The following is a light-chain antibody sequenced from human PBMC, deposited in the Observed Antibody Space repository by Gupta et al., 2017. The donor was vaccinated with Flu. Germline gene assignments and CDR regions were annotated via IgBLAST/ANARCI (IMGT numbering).Light chain of an antibody. CDR3: CSYTVTGGRLV. CDR1: NSEFGSYNL. J-gene: IGLJ2*01. CDR2: EVN. Sequence: QPALTQPASVSGSPGQSITISCTGTNSEFGSYNLVSWYQQHPGKAPKLIIYEVNKRPSGVSNRFSGSKSGTTASLTISGLQADDEAHYYCCSYTVTGGRLVFGGGTKLTVL. V-gene: IGLV2-23*02.